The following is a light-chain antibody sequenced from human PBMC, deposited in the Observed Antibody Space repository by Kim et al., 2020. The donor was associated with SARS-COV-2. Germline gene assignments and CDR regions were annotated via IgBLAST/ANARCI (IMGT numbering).Light chain of an antibody. V-gene: IGLV1-47*01. CDR3: VAWDDSLSAVL. J-gene: IGLJ2*01. CDR1: SSNIGSNY. Sequence: ELTQPPSASGTPGQRVTISCSGSSSNIGSNYVYWYQQLPGTAPKLLIYRNNQRPSGVPDRFSGSKSGTSGSLAISGLRSEDEADYYCVAWDDSLSAVLFGGGTQLTVL. CDR2: RNN.